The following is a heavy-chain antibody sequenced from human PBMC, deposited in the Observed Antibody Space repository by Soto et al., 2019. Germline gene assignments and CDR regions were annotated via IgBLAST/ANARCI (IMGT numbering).Heavy chain of an antibody. Sequence: EVQLLESGGGLVQPGGSLRLSCAASGFTFSSYAMSWVRQAPGKGLEWVSAISGSGGSTYYADSVKGRFTISRDNSKNTLYLQMNSLRAEDTAVYYCAKVLRQQRINYYGMDVWGQGTTVTVSS. CDR3: AKVLRQQRINYYGMDV. CDR2: ISGSGGST. CDR1: GFTFSSYA. V-gene: IGHV3-23*01. D-gene: IGHD6-13*01. J-gene: IGHJ6*02.